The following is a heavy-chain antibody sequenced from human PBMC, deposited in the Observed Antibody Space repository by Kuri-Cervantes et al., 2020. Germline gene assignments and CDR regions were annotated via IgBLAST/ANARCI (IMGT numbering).Heavy chain of an antibody. CDR1: GYTFTGYY. CDR2: INPNSGGT. J-gene: IGHJ4*02. D-gene: IGHD3-22*01. CDR3: ASSNPRIDYYDSSGYQYYFAL. V-gene: IGHV1-2*04. Sequence: SVKVSYKASGYTFTGYYMHWVRQTPGQGLEWMGWINPNSGGTNYAQKFQGWVTMTRDTSISTAYMELSRLRSDDTAVYYCASSNPRIDYYDSSGYQYYFALWGQGPLVTVSS.